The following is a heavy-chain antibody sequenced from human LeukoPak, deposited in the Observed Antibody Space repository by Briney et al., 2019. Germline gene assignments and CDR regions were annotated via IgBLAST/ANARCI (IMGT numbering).Heavy chain of an antibody. CDR2: INWNGGST. J-gene: IGHJ4*02. CDR1: GFTFSSYW. CDR3: ARTRYSGSYGGVDY. Sequence: PGGSLRLSCAASGFTFSSYWMSWVRQAPGKGLEWVSNINWNGGSTGYADSVKGRFTISRDNAKNSLYLQMNSLRAEDTALYHCARTRYSGSYGGVDYWGQGTLITVSS. V-gene: IGHV3-20*01. D-gene: IGHD1-26*01.